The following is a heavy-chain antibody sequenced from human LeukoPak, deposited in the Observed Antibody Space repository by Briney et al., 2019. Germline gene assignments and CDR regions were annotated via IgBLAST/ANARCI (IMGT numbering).Heavy chain of an antibody. D-gene: IGHD3-10*01. CDR1: GYTFTIYG. CDR3: ARDGSGVWFDY. Sequence: GASVTVSFKASGYTFTIYGISWVRQAPGQGLEWMAWINAYNGDTNYAQKFQGRVTLTTDTSTSTAYMELRSLRSDDTAVYYCARDGSGVWFDYWGQGTLVTVSS. CDR2: INAYNGDT. J-gene: IGHJ4*02. V-gene: IGHV1-18*01.